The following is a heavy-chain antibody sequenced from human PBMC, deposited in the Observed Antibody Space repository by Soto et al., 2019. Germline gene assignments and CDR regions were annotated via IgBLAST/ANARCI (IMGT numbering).Heavy chain of an antibody. CDR3: ATDRVAFDM. CDR2: TNPKSGGT. D-gene: IGHD3-22*01. CDR1: GYMFTGYY. V-gene: IGHV1-2*02. J-gene: IGHJ3*02. Sequence: RASVKVSCKTSGYMFTGYYIHWVRQAPGQGLEWMGRTNPKSGGTKYAEKFQGRVSMTGDTSITTAYLELSSLTSAAPAVYYCATDRVAFDMWGQGTKVTFSS.